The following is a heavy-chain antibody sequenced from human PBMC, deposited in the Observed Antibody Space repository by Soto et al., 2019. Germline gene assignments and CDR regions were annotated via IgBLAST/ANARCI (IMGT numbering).Heavy chain of an antibody. V-gene: IGHV4-39*01. CDR3: ARRGSSSWYGY. Sequence: HLQLQESGPGLVKPSETLSLTCTVSGGSISSSSYYWGWIRQPPGKGLEWIGSIYYSGSTYYNPCLKSRITMSVATSKNQFSLKLRSVNAADTTVYYCARRGSSSWYGYWGQGTLVTVSS. D-gene: IGHD6-13*01. CDR2: IYYSGST. CDR1: GGSISSSSYY. J-gene: IGHJ4*02.